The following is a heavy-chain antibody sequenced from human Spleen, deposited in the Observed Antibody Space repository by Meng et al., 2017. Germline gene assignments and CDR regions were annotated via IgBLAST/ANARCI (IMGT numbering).Heavy chain of an antibody. CDR1: GYTFTSYY. V-gene: IGHV1-46*01. Sequence: QVHLLQLWAEGKKPGASVKVSGKPTGYTFTSYYMHWVRQAPGQGLEWMGIINPSGGSTSYAQKFQGRVTMTRDTSTSTVYMELSSLRSEDTAVYYCAREPGYDYGDYWGQGTLVTVSS. CDR3: AREPGYDYGDY. D-gene: IGHD2-2*03. CDR2: INPSGGST. J-gene: IGHJ4*02.